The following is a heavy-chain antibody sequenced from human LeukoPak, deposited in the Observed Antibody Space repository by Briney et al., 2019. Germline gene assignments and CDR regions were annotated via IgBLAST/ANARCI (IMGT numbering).Heavy chain of an antibody. Sequence: ASVKVSCKASGYTFTSYDINWVRQATGRGLEWMGWMNPNSGNTGYAQKFQGRVTMTRNTSISTAYMELSSLRSEDTAAYYCATSNCGGDCYSLDYWGQGTLVTVSS. J-gene: IGHJ4*02. CDR1: GYTFTSYD. V-gene: IGHV1-8*01. D-gene: IGHD2-21*02. CDR3: ATSNCGGDCYSLDY. CDR2: MNPNSGNT.